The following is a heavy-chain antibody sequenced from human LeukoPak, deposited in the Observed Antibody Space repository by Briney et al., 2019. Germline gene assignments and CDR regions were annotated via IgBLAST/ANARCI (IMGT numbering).Heavy chain of an antibody. CDR1: GFTFSSYS. CDR3: ARDQYSRHWYYALDI. CDR2: ISSSISVI. D-gene: IGHD6-13*01. Sequence: GGSLRLSCAASGFTFSSYSMNWVRQAPGKGLEWVSYISSSISVIYYADSVKGRFTISRHNAKNSLYLQMTNLRDEDTAVYYCARDQYSRHWYYALDIWGQGTMVTVSS. V-gene: IGHV3-48*02. J-gene: IGHJ3*02.